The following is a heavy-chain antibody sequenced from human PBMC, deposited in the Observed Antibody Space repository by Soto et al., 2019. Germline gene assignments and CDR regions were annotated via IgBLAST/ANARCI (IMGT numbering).Heavy chain of an antibody. CDR3: ARRYGGNFDY. J-gene: IGHJ4*02. Sequence: QVQLQESGPGLVKPSEILSLTCTVSGGSISSYYWSWIRQPPGKGLEWIGYIYYSGSTNYNPSLKSRVTISVDTSKNQISLKLSSVTAADTAVYYCARRYGGNFDYWGQGTLVTVSS. V-gene: IGHV4-59*01. D-gene: IGHD3-16*01. CDR2: IYYSGST. CDR1: GGSISSYY.